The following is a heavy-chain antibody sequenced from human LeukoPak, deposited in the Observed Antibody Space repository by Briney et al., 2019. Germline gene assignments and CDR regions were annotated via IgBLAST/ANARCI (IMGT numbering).Heavy chain of an antibody. V-gene: IGHV3-48*04. CDR2: ISSSSSTK. CDR1: GFTFSTYS. Sequence: GGSLRLSCAASGFTFSTYSMNWVRQAPQKGLEWVSYISSSSSTKYYADSVKGRLTISRDNAKNSLYLQMNSLRAEDTAVYYCARDGYCSGGSCYSAVDYWGQGTLVTVSS. D-gene: IGHD2-15*01. J-gene: IGHJ4*02. CDR3: ARDGYCSGGSCYSAVDY.